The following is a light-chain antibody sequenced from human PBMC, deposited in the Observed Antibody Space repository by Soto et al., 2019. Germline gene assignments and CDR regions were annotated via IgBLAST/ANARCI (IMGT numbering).Light chain of an antibody. J-gene: IGKJ2*01. CDR1: QSVSSSY. CDR2: GAS. Sequence: EIVLTQSPGTLSLSPGERATLSCRASQSVSSSYLAWYQQKPGQAPRLLIYGASSSATGMPDRFSGSGSGTDFTLTISRLEPEDVAVYYCQQYCSSPTHTFGQGPRLEI. CDR3: QQYCSSPTHT. V-gene: IGKV3-20*01.